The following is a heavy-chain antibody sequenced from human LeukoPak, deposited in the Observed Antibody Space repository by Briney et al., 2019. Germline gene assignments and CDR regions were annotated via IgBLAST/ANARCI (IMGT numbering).Heavy chain of an antibody. CDR3: AKDKGGYTYSSYYFDY. CDR2: ITWDGGNT. D-gene: IGHD5-18*01. V-gene: IGHV3-43D*03. CDR1: GFTFDNYA. Sequence: QPGGSLRLSCAASGFTFDNYAMHWVRQAPGKGLDWVSLITWDGGNTYYADSVKGRFTISRDNSKNSLYLQMNSLRAEDTALYYCAKDKGGYTYSSYYFDYWGQGTLVTVSS. J-gene: IGHJ4*02.